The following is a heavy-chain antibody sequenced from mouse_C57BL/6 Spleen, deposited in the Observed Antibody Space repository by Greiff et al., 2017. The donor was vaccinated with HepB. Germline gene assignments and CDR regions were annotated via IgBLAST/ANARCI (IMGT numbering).Heavy chain of an antibody. CDR2: IYPGNSDT. V-gene: IGHV1-5*01. CDR3: TREGIITTVVEWYFDV. J-gene: IGHJ1*03. Sequence: VQLQQSGTVLARPGASVKMSCKTSGYTFTSYWMHWVKQRPGQGLEWIGAIYPGNSDTSYNQKFKGKAKLTAVTSASTAYMELSSLTNEDSAVYYCTREGIITTVVEWYFDVWGTRTTVTVSS. D-gene: IGHD1-1*01. CDR1: GYTFTSYW.